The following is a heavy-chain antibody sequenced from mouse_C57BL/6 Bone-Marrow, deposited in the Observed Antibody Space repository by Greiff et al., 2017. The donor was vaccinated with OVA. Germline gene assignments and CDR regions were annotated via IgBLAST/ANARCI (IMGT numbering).Heavy chain of an antibody. CDR3: AREADYGSSYGDWYFDV. CDR2: IYPGSGST. V-gene: IGHV1-55*01. Sequence: VQLQQPGAELVKPGASVKMSCKASGYTFTSYWITWVKQRPGQGLEWIGDIYPGSGSTNYNEKFKSKATLTVDTSSSTAYMQLSSLTSEDSAVYYCAREADYGSSYGDWYFDVWGTGTTVTVSS. J-gene: IGHJ1*03. CDR1: GYTFTSYW. D-gene: IGHD1-1*01.